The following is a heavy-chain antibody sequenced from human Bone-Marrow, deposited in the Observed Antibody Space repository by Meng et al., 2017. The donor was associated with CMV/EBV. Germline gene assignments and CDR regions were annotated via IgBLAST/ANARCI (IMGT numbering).Heavy chain of an antibody. D-gene: IGHD3-10*01. J-gene: IGHJ4*02. CDR3: ARAMVRGVQRYFDY. V-gene: IGHV4-4*07. CDR2: IYTSGST. CDR1: GCSISSYY. Sequence: QVRLRESGPGLGKPSETLSLTCTVSGCSISSYYWSWIRQPAGEGLEWIGRIYTSGSTNYNPSLKRRVTMSVDTSKNQFSLKLSSVTAADTAVYYCARAMVRGVQRYFDYWGQGTLVTVSS.